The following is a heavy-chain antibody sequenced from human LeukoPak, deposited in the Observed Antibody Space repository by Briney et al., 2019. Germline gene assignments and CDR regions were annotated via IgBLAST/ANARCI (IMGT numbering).Heavy chain of an antibody. D-gene: IGHD3-22*01. J-gene: IGHJ4*02. CDR1: GFTVSSSY. CDR3: ARPYYYDSSGYYPYY. Sequence: GGSLRLSRAASGFTVSSSYMSWVRQAPGKGLEWVSVIYSGGSTYYADSVKGRFTISRDNSKNTLYLQMNSLRAEDTAVYYCARPYYYDSSGYYPYYWGQGTLVTVSS. CDR2: IYSGGST. V-gene: IGHV3-66*02.